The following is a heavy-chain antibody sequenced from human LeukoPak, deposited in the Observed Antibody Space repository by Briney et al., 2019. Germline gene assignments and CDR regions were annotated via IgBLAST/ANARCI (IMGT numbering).Heavy chain of an antibody. CDR1: GYTFTGYY. CDR3: ARAGRRVLGGTLYYFDY. Sequence: ASVKVSCKASGYTFTGYYMHWVRQAPGQGLEWMGWINPNSGGTNYAQKFQGRVTMTRDTSLSTAYMELSRLRSDDTAVYYCARAGRRVLGGTLYYFDYWGQGTLVTVSS. D-gene: IGHD3-3*02. CDR2: INPNSGGT. V-gene: IGHV1-2*02. J-gene: IGHJ4*02.